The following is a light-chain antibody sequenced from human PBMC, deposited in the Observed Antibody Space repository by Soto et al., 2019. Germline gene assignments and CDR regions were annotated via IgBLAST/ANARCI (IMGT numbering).Light chain of an antibody. J-gene: IGKJ4*01. CDR3: QHYRSSPLT. CDR1: QSVGSSY. V-gene: IGKV3-20*01. Sequence: IVLTQSPGTLSLSPGERATLSCRASQSVGSSYLAWYQQKPGQAPRLLIYGASSRATGIPDRFSGSGSGTDFTLTINSLEPEDFAVYYCQHYRSSPLTFGGGTKVEIK. CDR2: GAS.